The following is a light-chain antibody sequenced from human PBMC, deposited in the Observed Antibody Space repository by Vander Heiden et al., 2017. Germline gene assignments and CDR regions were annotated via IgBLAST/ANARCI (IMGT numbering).Light chain of an antibody. J-gene: IGKJ4*01. CDR2: FGS. Sequence: IVMTQSPLSLRVTPGEPASLTCRSSRSLQHSTGYHYLDWYLQKTAQAPQLLIYFGSNRGSGVPDRCRGSGSGTDFTLKISGVEAEDVGVDYCMQALQTFGGGTKVEIK. CDR3: MQALQT. V-gene: IGKV2-28*01. CDR1: RSLQHSTGYHY.